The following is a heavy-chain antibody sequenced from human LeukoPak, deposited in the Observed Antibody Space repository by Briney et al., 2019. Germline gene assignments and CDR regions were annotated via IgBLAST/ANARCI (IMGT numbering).Heavy chain of an antibody. CDR3: ARADHYFGGSYSQDFDY. D-gene: IGHD1-26*01. CDR2: ISSSSSTI. V-gene: IGHV3-48*01. CDR1: GFTFSSYS. J-gene: IGHJ4*02. Sequence: GGSLRLSCAASGFTFSSYSMNWVRQAPGKGLEWVSYISSSSSTIYYADSVKGRFTISRDNAKNSLYLRMNSLRAEDTAVYYCARADHYFGGSYSQDFDYWGQGTLVTVSS.